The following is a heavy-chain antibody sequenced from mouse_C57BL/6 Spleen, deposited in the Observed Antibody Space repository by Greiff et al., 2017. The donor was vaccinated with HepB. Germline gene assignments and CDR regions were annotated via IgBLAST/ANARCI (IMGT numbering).Heavy chain of an antibody. V-gene: IGHV5-16*01. CDR3: ARGLTGTRAMDY. Sequence: EVKLVESEGGLVQPGSSMKLSCTASGFTFSDYYMAWVRQAPEKGLEWVANINYDGSSTYYLDSLKSRFIISRDNAKNILYLQMSSLKSEDTATYYCARGLTGTRAMDYWGQGTSVTVSS. CDR2: INYDGSST. CDR1: GFTFSDYY. D-gene: IGHD4-1*01. J-gene: IGHJ4*01.